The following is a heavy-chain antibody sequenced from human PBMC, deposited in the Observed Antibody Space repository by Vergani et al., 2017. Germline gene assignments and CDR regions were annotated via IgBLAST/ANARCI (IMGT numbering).Heavy chain of an antibody. V-gene: IGHV3-64*01. CDR3: ARKSSVAATPSYWYFDL. CDR2: ISSNGGST. J-gene: IGHJ2*01. D-gene: IGHD2-15*01. Sequence: EVQLVESGGGLVQPGGSLRLSCAASGFTFSSYAMHWVRQAPGKGLEYVSAISSNGGSTYYANSVKGRFTISRDNSKNTLYLQMGSLRAEDMAVYYCARKSSVAATPSYWYFDLWGRGTLVTVSS. CDR1: GFTFSSYA.